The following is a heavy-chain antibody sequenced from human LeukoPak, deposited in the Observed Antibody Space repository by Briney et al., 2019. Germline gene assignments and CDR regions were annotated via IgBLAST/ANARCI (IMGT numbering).Heavy chain of an antibody. CDR1: GYSFTNYW. V-gene: IGHV5-51*01. D-gene: IGHD1-26*01. CDR2: IYPGDSDT. J-gene: IGHJ6*03. Sequence: GESLKISCKGSGYSFTNYWIGWVRQMPGKGLEWMGIIYPGDSDTKYSPSFQGQVTISADKSISTAYLQWSSLKASDTAMYYCATYSGSYYSYYYYMDVWGKGTTVTVSS. CDR3: ATYSGSYYSYYYYMDV.